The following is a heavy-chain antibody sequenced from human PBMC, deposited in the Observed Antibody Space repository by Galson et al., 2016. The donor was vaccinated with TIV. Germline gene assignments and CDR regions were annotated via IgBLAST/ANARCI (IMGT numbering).Heavy chain of an antibody. V-gene: IGHV3-74*01. CDR2: IKTDGSRT. D-gene: IGHD4-17*01. J-gene: IGHJ4*02. CDR3: ARWNDHGDRSYDY. Sequence: SLRLSCAASGFTFSNFWMHWVRQVPGKGLVWVSRIKTDGSRTDYVDSVKGRFTISRDNVKNTVYLQLDSLRSEDPAVYYCARWNDHGDRSYDYWGQGTLVAVSS. CDR1: GFTFSNFW.